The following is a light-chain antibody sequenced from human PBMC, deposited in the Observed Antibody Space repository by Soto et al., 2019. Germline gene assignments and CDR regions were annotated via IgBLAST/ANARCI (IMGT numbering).Light chain of an antibody. CDR1: SSDVGGYNL. V-gene: IGLV2-23*01. CDR3: CSYAGSSTLV. Sequence: QSALTQPASVSGSPGQSITFSCTGTSSDVGGYNLVSWYQQYPGKAPKLMIYEGDKRPSGVSNRFSASKSGNTASLTISGLQGEDEADYYCCSYAGSSTLVFGGGTKVTVL. CDR2: EGD. J-gene: IGLJ3*02.